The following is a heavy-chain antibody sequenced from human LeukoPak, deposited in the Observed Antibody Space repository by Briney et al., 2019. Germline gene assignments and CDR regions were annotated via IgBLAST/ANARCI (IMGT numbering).Heavy chain of an antibody. CDR3: AKCRGGDYYYGMDV. J-gene: IGHJ6*02. Sequence: PGGSLRLSCAASGFTFSSYAMSWVRQAPGKGLEWVSAISGSGGSTYYADSVKGRFTISRDNSKNTLYLQMNSLRAEDTAVYYCAKCRGGDYYYGMDVWGQGTTVTVSS. CDR2: ISGSGGST. D-gene: IGHD2-15*01. V-gene: IGHV3-23*01. CDR1: GFTFSSYA.